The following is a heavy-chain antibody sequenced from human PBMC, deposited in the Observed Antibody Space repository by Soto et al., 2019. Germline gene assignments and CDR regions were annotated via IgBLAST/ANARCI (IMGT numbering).Heavy chain of an antibody. D-gene: IGHD6-19*01. Sequence: ASVKVSCKASGYTFTSYGISWVRQAPGQGLEWMGWISAYNGNTNYAQKLQGRVTMTTDTSTSTAYMELRRLRSDDTAVYYCARAGRVAGAGTGLYYWGQGTLVTVSS. V-gene: IGHV1-18*01. J-gene: IGHJ4*02. CDR1: GYTFTSYG. CDR2: ISAYNGNT. CDR3: ARAGRVAGAGTGLYY.